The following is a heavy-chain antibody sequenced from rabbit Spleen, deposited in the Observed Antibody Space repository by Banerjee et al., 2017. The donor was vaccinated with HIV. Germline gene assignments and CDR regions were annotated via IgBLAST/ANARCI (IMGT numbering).Heavy chain of an antibody. CDR3: ARDTGSSFSSYGMDL. CDR2: IAGSSSGFT. V-gene: IGHV1S40*01. Sequence: VESGGDLVKPGSSLTLTCTASGVSFSFSTYMCWVRQAPGKGLEWISCIAGSSSGFTYSATWAKGRFTCSKTSSTTVTLQMTSLTVADTATYFCARDTGSSFSSYGMDLWGPGTLVTVS. J-gene: IGHJ6*01. CDR1: GVSFSFSTY. D-gene: IGHD8-1*01.